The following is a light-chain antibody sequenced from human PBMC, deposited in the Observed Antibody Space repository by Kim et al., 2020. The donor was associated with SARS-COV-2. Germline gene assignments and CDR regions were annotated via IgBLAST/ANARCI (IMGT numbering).Light chain of an antibody. J-gene: IGKJ1*01. Sequence: ASVGDRVTITCRASQGISTWLAWYQQKPGKAPKLLIYDASSLESGVPSRFSGSGSGTEFTLTISSLQPDDFATYYCQQYHRSSPTFGQGTKVDIK. CDR1: QGISTW. CDR2: DAS. CDR3: QQYHRSSPT. V-gene: IGKV1-5*01.